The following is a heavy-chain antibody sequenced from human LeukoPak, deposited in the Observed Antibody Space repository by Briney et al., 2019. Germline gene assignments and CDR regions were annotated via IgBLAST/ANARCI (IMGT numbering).Heavy chain of an antibody. CDR1: GGSISSSSYY. V-gene: IGHV4-39*01. CDR2: IYYSGST. J-gene: IGHJ3*02. Sequence: SETLSLTCTVSGGSISSSSYYWGWIRQPPGKGLEWIGSIYYSGSTYYNPSLKSRVTISVDTSKNQFSLKLSSVTAADTAVYYCARSYYYDSSGYRIWRWADAFDIWGQGTWSPSLQ. D-gene: IGHD3-22*01. CDR3: ARSYYYDSSGYRIWRWADAFDI.